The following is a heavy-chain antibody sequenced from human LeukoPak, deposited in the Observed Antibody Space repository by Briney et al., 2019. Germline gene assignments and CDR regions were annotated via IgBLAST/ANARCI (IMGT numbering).Heavy chain of an antibody. CDR3: ARFYDCGGDCYPGGYFDY. D-gene: IGHD2-21*02. J-gene: IGHJ4*02. V-gene: IGHV5-51*01. Sequence: GESLKISCQGSGYSFTSYWIAWVRQMPGKGLEWMGIIYPGDSDTRYSPSFQGQVTISADKSISTAYLQWSSLKASDTAMYYCARFYDCGGDCYPGGYFDYWGQGTLVTVSS. CDR2: IYPGDSDT. CDR1: GYSFTSYW.